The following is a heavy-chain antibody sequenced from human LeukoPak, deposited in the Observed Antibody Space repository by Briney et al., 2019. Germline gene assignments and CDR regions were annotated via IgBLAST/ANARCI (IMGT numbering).Heavy chain of an antibody. V-gene: IGHV3-23*01. CDR3: AKDQQWLVSGYFDY. J-gene: IGHJ4*02. CDR2: ISGSGGST. D-gene: IGHD6-19*01. CDR1: GFTFSSYA. Sequence: GGSLRLSCAASGFTFSSYAMSWVRQAPGKGLEWVSAISGSGGSTYYADSVKGRFTISRDNSKNTLYLQMNSLSAEDTAVYYCAKDQQWLVSGYFDYWGQGTLVTVSS.